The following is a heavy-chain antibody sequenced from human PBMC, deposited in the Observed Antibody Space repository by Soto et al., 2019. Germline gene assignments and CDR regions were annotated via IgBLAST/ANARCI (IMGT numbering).Heavy chain of an antibody. Sequence: ETLSLTCTVSGGSISSYYWSWIRQPPGKGLEWIGYIYYSGSTNYNPSLKSRVTISVDTSKNQFSLKLSSVTAADTAVYYCARLNEQWELEYWGQGPLVTVSS. CDR2: IYYSGST. D-gene: IGHD1-1*01. CDR1: GGSISSYY. V-gene: IGHV4-59*08. CDR3: ARLNEQWELEY. J-gene: IGHJ4*02.